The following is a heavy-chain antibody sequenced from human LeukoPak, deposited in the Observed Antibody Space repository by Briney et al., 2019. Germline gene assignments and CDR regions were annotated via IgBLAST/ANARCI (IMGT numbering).Heavy chain of an antibody. D-gene: IGHD3-10*01. J-gene: IGHJ4*02. Sequence: GESLKISCRVSGYIFTNHWIGWVRQMPGKGLESMGIIYPADSDTTYSPSFQGQVTISADKSIDTVYLQWSSLKASDTAMYYCARQSRDGSKTRGYYLDYWGQGTLVTVYS. V-gene: IGHV5-51*01. CDR1: GYIFTNHW. CDR3: ARQSRDGSKTRGYYLDY. CDR2: IYPADSDT.